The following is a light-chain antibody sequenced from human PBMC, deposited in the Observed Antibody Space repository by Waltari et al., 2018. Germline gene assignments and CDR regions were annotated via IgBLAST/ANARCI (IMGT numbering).Light chain of an antibody. Sequence: DIQVTQSPSSLSASVGDRVTITCRASQTISTNLAWYQQKTGKVPKVLIYAASSLETGVPRRFSGSGSGTEFTLTISSLQPEDFANYYCQQHNSYPYSFGQGTKVEIK. CDR2: AAS. CDR3: QQHNSYPYS. V-gene: IGKV1-17*03. J-gene: IGKJ2*03. CDR1: QTISTN.